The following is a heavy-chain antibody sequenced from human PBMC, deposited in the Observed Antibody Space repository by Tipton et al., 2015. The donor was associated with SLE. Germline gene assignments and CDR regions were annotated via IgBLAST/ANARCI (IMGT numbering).Heavy chain of an antibody. J-gene: IGHJ4*02. CDR2: ISGSGGST. CDR1: GFTFSSYA. CDR3: AKVPKIAARPCYFDY. Sequence: SLRLSCAASGFTFSSYAMSWVRQAPGKGLEWVSAISGSGGSTYYADSVKGRFTFSRDNSKNTLYLQMNSLRAEDTAVYYCAKVPKIAARPCYFDYWGQGTLVTVSS. V-gene: IGHV3-23*01. D-gene: IGHD6-6*01.